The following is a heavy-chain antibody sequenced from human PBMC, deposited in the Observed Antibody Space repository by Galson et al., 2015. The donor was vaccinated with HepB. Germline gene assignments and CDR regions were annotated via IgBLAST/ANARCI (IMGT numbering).Heavy chain of an antibody. V-gene: IGHV3-66*02. J-gene: IGHJ4*02. Sequence: SLRLSCAASGFTVSSNYMSWVRQAPGKGLEWVSVIYSGGSTYYADSVKGRFTISRDNSKNTLYLQMNSLRAEDTAVYYCARAQAVYDYYDSSGYLDYWGQGTLVTVSS. CDR2: IYSGGST. CDR3: ARAQAVYDYYDSSGYLDY. CDR1: GFTVSSNY. D-gene: IGHD3-22*01.